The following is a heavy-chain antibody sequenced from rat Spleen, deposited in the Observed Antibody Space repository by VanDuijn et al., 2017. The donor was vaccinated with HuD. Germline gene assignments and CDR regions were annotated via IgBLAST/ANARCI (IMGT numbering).Heavy chain of an antibody. Sequence: EVQLVESGGGLVQPGRSLKLSCVASGFTFSNYDMAWVRQAPTKGLEWVASISTGGGKTYYRDSVKGRFTIFRDNAKNTLSLQMDSLRSEDTATYYCAKEGDGGYSSYPNWFAYWGQGTLVTVSS. V-gene: IGHV5S13*01. D-gene: IGHD1-8*01. CDR3: AKEGDGGYSSYPNWFAY. CDR1: GFTFSNYD. J-gene: IGHJ3*01. CDR2: ISTGGGKT.